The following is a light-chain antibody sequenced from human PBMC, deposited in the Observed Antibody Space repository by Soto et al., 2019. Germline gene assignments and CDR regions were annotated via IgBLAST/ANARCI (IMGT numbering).Light chain of an antibody. V-gene: IGKV1-33*01. CDR2: DAS. CDR3: RHFDNLPYT. CDR1: QDITNY. Sequence: DIQLTQSPSSLSVSVGDRVTITCQASQDITNYLNWYRQKPGKAPELLIYDASNSETGVPSRFSGSGSGTDFTFTISSLQPEDVATYYCRHFDNLPYTFGQGTKLEIK. J-gene: IGKJ2*01.